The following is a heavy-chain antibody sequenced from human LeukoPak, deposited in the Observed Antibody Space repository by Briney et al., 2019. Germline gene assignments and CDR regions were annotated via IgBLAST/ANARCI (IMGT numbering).Heavy chain of an antibody. CDR3: TRGSTVTTGY. V-gene: IGHV3-49*04. D-gene: IGHD4-17*01. J-gene: IGHJ4*02. CDR2: IRSKAYGGTT. Sequence: GGSLRLSCTASGFTFGDYAMSWVRQAPGKGLEWVGFIRSKAYGGTTEYAASVKGRFTISRDDSKSIAYLQMNSLKTEDTAVHYCTRGSTVTTGYWGQGTLVTVSS. CDR1: GFTFGDYA.